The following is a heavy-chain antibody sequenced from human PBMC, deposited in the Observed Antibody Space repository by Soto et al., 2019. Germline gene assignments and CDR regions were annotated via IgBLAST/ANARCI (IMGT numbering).Heavy chain of an antibody. J-gene: IGHJ4*02. Sequence: SVKVSCKASGDTFSTYTITWVRQAPGQGLEWMGGIIPRSGTSNYAQKFQGRVTITADESTSTAYMELSSLRSEDTAVYYCAIYDGHSSGWVFDYCGQRTLVTVSS. CDR2: IIPRSGTS. D-gene: IGHD6-19*01. CDR3: AIYDGHSSGWVFDY. V-gene: IGHV1-69*13. CDR1: GDTFSTYT.